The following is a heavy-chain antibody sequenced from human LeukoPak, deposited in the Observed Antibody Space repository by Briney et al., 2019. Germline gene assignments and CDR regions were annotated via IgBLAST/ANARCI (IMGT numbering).Heavy chain of an antibody. Sequence: SETLSLXCTVSGYSNSSGYYWGWIRQPPGKGLEWIGSIYHSGSTYYNPSLKSRVTISVDTSKNQFSLKLSSVTAADTAVYYCALLVDYWGQGTLVTVSS. CDR1: GYSNSSGYY. V-gene: IGHV4-38-2*02. CDR2: IYHSGST. CDR3: ALLVDY. J-gene: IGHJ4*02. D-gene: IGHD3-10*01.